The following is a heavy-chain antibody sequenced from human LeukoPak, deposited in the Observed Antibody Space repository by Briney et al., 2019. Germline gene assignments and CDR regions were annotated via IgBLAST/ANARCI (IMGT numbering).Heavy chain of an antibody. CDR3: TTDPLDYYGMGV. V-gene: IGHV3-15*01. Sequence: GGSLRLSCAASGFTFSTYEMNWVRQAPGKGLEWVGRIKSKTDGGTTDYAAPVKGRFTISRDDSKNTLYLQMNSLKTEDTAVYYCTTDPLDYYGMGVWGQGTTVTVSS. J-gene: IGHJ6*02. CDR2: IKSKTDGGTT. CDR1: GFTFSTYE.